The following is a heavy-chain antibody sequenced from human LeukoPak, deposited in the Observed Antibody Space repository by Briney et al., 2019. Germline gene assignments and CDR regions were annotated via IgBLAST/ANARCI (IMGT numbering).Heavy chain of an antibody. CDR2: MNPNTGNT. J-gene: IGHJ4*02. D-gene: IGHD3-3*01. CDR1: GYTFTRYD. CDR3: AKEEYYGASLD. V-gene: IGHV1-8*01. Sequence: ASVKVSCKASGYTFTRYDIIWVRQAPGQGLEWMGWMNPNTGNTAYAQQFQGRVTMTRDTSISTAYMELSSLTSEDTAVYYCAKEEYYGASLDWGRGTLVTVSS.